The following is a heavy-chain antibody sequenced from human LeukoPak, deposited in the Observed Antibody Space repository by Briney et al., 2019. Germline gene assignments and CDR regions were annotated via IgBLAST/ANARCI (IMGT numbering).Heavy chain of an antibody. D-gene: IGHD3/OR15-3a*01. Sequence: GESLKISCKGSGCSFSTYWIGWVRQMPGKGLEWMGIIYPGDSDTRSSPSFQGQVTISADKSISTAYLQWSSLKASDTAMYYCARHSRVGSTWTHFDYWGRGTLVTVSS. V-gene: IGHV5-51*01. CDR1: GCSFSTYW. CDR3: ARHSRVGSTWTHFDY. J-gene: IGHJ4*02. CDR2: IYPGDSDT.